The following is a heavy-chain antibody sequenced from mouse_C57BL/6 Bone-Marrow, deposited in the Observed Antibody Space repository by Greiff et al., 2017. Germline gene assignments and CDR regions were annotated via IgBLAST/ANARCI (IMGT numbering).Heavy chain of an antibody. CDR3: TGLYYGSSYYFDY. V-gene: IGHV5-9-1*02. CDR2: ISSGGDYI. J-gene: IGHJ2*01. CDR1: GFTFSSYA. D-gene: IGHD1-1*01. Sequence: EVQRVESGEGLVKPGGSLKLSCAASGFTFSSYAMSWVRQTPEKRLEWVAYISSGGDYIYYADTVKGRFTISRDNARNTLYLQMSSLKSEDTAMYYCTGLYYGSSYYFDYWGQGTTLTGSS.